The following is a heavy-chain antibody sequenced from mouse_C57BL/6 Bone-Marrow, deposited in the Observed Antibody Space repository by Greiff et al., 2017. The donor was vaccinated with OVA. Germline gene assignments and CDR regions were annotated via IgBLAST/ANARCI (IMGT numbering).Heavy chain of an antibody. CDR3: TEGGSSYWYIDV. J-gene: IGHJ1*03. D-gene: IGHD1-1*01. Sequence: DVQLQESGGGLVQPGGSMKLSCAASGFTFSDAWMDWVRQSPEKGLEWVAEIRNKANNHATYYAESVKGRFTISRDDSKSSVYLQMNSLRAEDTGIYYCTEGGSSYWYIDVWGTGTTVTVSS. CDR2: IRNKANNHAT. V-gene: IGHV6-6*01. CDR1: GFTFSDAW.